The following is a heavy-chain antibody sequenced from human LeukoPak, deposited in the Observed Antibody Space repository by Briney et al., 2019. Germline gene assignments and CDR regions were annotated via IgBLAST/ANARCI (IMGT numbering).Heavy chain of an antibody. Sequence: ASVKVSCKVSGGTFSSYAISWVRQAPGQGLEWMGGIIPIFDTANYAQKFQDRVKITADESSSTAYMELISLRSEDTAVYYCAIELTTGNGYAWGQGTLVTVSS. V-gene: IGHV1-69*13. CDR2: IIPIFDTA. CDR3: AIELTTGNGYA. D-gene: IGHD5-12*01. CDR1: GGTFSSYA. J-gene: IGHJ4*02.